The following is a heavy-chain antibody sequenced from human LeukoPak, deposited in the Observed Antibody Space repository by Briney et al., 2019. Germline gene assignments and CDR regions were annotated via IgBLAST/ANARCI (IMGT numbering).Heavy chain of an antibody. CDR1: GFTFSNYG. V-gene: IGHV3-30*18. D-gene: IGHD2-2*01. Sequence: PGTSLRLSCAASGFTFSNYGMHWVRQAPGKGLEWVAIISYDGSNKNHADSVKGRFSIPRDNSKNTLYLQMNSLRAEDTAVYYCAKPTPLLSAAMAGSEYWGQGTLVTVSS. CDR3: AKPTPLLSAAMAGSEY. CDR2: ISYDGSNK. J-gene: IGHJ4*02.